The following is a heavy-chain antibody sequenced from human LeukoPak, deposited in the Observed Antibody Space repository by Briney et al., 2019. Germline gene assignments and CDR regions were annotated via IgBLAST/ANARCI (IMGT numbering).Heavy chain of an antibody. Sequence: PGGSLRLSCAASGFTFSSHWMHWVRQAPGKGLVWVSRIKGDGSSTSYADSVKGRLTISRDNAKNTLYLQMNSLRAEDTAVYYCAKVDSSGSTANYWGQGTLVTVSS. CDR1: GFTFSSHW. CDR2: IKGDGSST. CDR3: AKVDSSGSTANY. V-gene: IGHV3-74*01. D-gene: IGHD3-22*01. J-gene: IGHJ4*02.